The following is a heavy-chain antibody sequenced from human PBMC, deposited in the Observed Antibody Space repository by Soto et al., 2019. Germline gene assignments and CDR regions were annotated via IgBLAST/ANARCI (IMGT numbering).Heavy chain of an antibody. V-gene: IGHV1-69*02. CDR1: GGTFSTYT. D-gene: IGHD6-13*01. CDR2: VLPMLDIT. J-gene: IGHJ3*02. Sequence: QVQLVQSGAEVKKPGSSVKVSCKASGGTFSTYTIIWVRQAPGQGLEGMGRVLPMLDITNSTQSFEGRVTITADKSTSTAYLELSSLRSEDTAVYYCTLGSWSAETFDIWGRGTMVTVSS. CDR3: TLGSWSAETFDI.